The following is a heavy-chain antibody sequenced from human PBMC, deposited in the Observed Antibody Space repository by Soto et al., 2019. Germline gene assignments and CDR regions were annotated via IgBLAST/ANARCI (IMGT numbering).Heavy chain of an antibody. CDR3: VRGGYDGSGAPYVPFDH. V-gene: IGHV3-74*01. Sequence: EVQLVESGGGLVQPGGSLRLSCAASGFTFSNYYMHWVRQVPGKGLVWVSIIKSDGSSTTSADSVKGRFTISRDNAKNTLYLEMNSLRGEDTAVYYCVRGGYDGSGAPYVPFDHWGQGTLVTVSS. CDR2: IKSDGSST. D-gene: IGHD3-10*01. CDR1: GFTFSNYY. J-gene: IGHJ4*02.